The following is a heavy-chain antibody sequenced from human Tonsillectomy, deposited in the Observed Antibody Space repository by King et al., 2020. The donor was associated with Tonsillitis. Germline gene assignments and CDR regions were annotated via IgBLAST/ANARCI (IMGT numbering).Heavy chain of an antibody. D-gene: IGHD4-17*01. Sequence: VQLVESGGGVVQPGRSLRLSCAASGFTFSNFAMHWVRQAPGKGLEWVAVISYDGSNKYYADSVKGRFTISRDNSKNTLYLEMNSLRAEDTAVYYCARDPGDYLIGDNWFDPWGQGPLATVSS. CDR3: ARDPGDYLIGDNWFDP. CDR1: GFTFSNFA. CDR2: ISYDGSNK. V-gene: IGHV3-30-3*01. J-gene: IGHJ5*02.